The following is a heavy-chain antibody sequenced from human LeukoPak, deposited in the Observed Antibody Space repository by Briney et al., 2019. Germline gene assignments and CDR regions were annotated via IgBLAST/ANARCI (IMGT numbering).Heavy chain of an antibody. Sequence: PGGSLRLSCVASGFIFSSYPMNWVRQAPGKGLEWVSHINSDTNITPYTASVSGRFTISRDNAKNSLYLQMNSLRAEDTAVYYCARDDWNYYYYGMDVWGQGTTVTVSS. D-gene: IGHD1-1*01. CDR2: INSDTNIT. V-gene: IGHV3-48*04. CDR1: GFIFSSYP. CDR3: ARDDWNYYYYGMDV. J-gene: IGHJ6*02.